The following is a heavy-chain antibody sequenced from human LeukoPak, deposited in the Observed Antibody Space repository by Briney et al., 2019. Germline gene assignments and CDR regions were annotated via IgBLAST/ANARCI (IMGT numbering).Heavy chain of an antibody. D-gene: IGHD2-2*01. CDR1: GYSFTAYY. CDR3: ARGPQKIYCDTTTCLTDY. J-gene: IGHJ4*02. V-gene: IGHV1-2*02. CDR2: ISPNTGGT. Sequence: ASVKVSCKASGYSFTAYYIHWVRQAPGQGLEWVGWISPNTGGTNYAQKFQGRVTMTRDTSISTAYMELSRLRSDDTAVFYCARGPQKIYCDTTTCLTDYWGQGTLVTVSS.